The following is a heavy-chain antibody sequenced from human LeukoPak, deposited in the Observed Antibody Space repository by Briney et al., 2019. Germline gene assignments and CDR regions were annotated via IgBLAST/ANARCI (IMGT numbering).Heavy chain of an antibody. J-gene: IGHJ3*02. V-gene: IGHV3-48*02. CDR3: ARDTAFDI. Sequence: GGSLRLSRAASGFTFSDYGMSWVRQAPGKGLEWVSYISTGSSTIYYADSVKGRFTISRDNAKNSLYLQVNSLRDEDTAVYYCARDTAFDIWGQGTMVTVSS. CDR1: GFTFSDYG. CDR2: ISTGSSTI.